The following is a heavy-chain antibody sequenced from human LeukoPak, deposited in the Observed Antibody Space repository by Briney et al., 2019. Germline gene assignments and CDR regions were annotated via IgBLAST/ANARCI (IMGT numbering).Heavy chain of an antibody. V-gene: IGHV3-53*01. J-gene: IGHJ4*02. CDR2: IYSGGTT. Sequence: GGSLRLSCAASGFNVTTNYMSWVRQAPGKGLEWVSVIYSGGTTYYTDSVKGRFTISRDISKNTLSLQMNSLRAEDTAVYYCARGRRDGYNLGYWGQGTLVAVSS. D-gene: IGHD5-24*01. CDR1: GFNVTTNY. CDR3: ARGRRDGYNLGY.